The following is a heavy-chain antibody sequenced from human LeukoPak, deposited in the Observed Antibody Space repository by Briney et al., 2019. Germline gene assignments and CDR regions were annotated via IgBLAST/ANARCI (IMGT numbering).Heavy chain of an antibody. J-gene: IGHJ4*02. Sequence: GESLKISCKGSGYSFTSYWIGCVRQMPGKGLEGMGIIYPGDSDTRYSPSFQGQVTISADKSISTAYLQWSSLTASDTAMYHCARRLDYGGNTHGYWGQGTLVTVSS. V-gene: IGHV5-51*01. D-gene: IGHD4-23*01. CDR1: GYSFTSYW. CDR3: ARRLDYGGNTHGY. CDR2: IYPGDSDT.